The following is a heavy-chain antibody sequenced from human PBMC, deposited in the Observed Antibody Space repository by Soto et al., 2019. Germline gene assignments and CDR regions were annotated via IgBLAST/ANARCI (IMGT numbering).Heavy chain of an antibody. D-gene: IGHD3-9*01. J-gene: IGHJ3*02. V-gene: IGHV3-23*01. Sequence: GGSLRLSCAASGFTFSSYAMSWVRQAPGKGLEWVSAISGSGGSTYYADSVKGRFTISRGNSKNTLYLQMNSLRAEDTAVYYCAKAQGYFDWPDAFDIWGQGTMVTVSS. CDR1: GFTFSSYA. CDR3: AKAQGYFDWPDAFDI. CDR2: ISGSGGST.